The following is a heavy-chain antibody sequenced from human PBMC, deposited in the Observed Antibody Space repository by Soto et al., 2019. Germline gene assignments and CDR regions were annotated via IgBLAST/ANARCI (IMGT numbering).Heavy chain of an antibody. CDR1: GFTFSSYG. Sequence: SLRLSCAASGFTFSSYGMHWVRQAPGKGLEWVAVISYDGSNKYYADSVKGRFTISRDNSKNTLYLQMNSLRAEDTAVYYCAKDAGFVPDVDYFDYWGQGTLGTVSA. V-gene: IGHV3-30*18. D-gene: IGHD6-6*01. CDR3: AKDAGFVPDVDYFDY. J-gene: IGHJ4*02. CDR2: ISYDGSNK.